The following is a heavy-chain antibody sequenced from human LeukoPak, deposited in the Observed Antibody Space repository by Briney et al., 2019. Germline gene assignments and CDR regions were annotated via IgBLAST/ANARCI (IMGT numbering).Heavy chain of an antibody. Sequence: MTGGSLRLSCAASGFTFSSYSMNWVRQAPGKGLEWVSSISSSSSYIYYADSVKGRFTISRDNAKNSLYLQMNSLRAEDTAVYYCARDIYSSSTVDYWGQGTLVTVSS. CDR2: ISSSSSYI. D-gene: IGHD6-6*01. J-gene: IGHJ4*02. CDR3: ARDIYSSSTVDY. V-gene: IGHV3-21*01. CDR1: GFTFSSYS.